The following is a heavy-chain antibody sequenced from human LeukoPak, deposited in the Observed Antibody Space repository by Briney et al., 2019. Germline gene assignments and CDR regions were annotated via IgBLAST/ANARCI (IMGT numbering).Heavy chain of an antibody. J-gene: IGHJ3*02. CDR3: ARDYSSGSTVAFDI. D-gene: IGHD6-19*01. CDR2: IYYSGST. V-gene: IGHV4-31*03. Sequence: SETLSLTCTVSGGSISSGGYYWSWIRQHLGKGLEWIRSIYYSGSTYYMPSLKSRVTISVDTSKNQFSLKLSSVTAADTAVYYCARDYSSGSTVAFDIWGQVTMVTVSS. CDR1: GGSISSGGYY.